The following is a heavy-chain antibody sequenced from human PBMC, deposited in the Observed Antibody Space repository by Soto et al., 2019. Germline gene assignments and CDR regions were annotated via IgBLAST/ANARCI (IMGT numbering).Heavy chain of an antibody. V-gene: IGHV2-5*02. CDR1: GFSLSTSGVG. D-gene: IGHD6-13*01. Sequence: QITLKESGPTLVKPTQTLTLTCTFSGFSLSTSGVGVGWIRQPPGKALEWLALIYWDDYKYYSPSLKSRLTITKDTSKNRVVLTMTNMDPVDTATYYCVHYIIATAGYHYWGQGTLVTVSS. CDR3: VHYIIATAGYHY. J-gene: IGHJ4*02. CDR2: IYWDDYK.